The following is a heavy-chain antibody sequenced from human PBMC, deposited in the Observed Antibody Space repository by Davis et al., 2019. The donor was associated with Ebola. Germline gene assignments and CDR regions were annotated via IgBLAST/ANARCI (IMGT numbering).Heavy chain of an antibody. CDR1: GYTLTELS. J-gene: IGHJ6*04. Sequence: ASVKVSCKVSGYTLTELSMHWVRQAPGKGLEWMGGFDPEDGETIYAQKFQGRVTMTEDTSTDTAYMELSSLRSEDTAVYYCATNGGWQQLVDYYYYGMDVWGKGTTVTVSS. V-gene: IGHV1-24*01. CDR3: ATNGGWQQLVDYYYYGMDV. D-gene: IGHD6-13*01. CDR2: FDPEDGET.